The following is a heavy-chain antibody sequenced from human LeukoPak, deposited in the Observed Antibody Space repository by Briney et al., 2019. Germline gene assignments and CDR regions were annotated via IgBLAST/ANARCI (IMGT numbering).Heavy chain of an antibody. D-gene: IGHD2-2*01. Sequence: SETLSLTCTVSGGSISSYYWSWIRQPAGKGLEWIGRIYTSGSTNYNPSLKSRVTMSVDTSKNQFSLKLSSVTAADTAVYYCARDGDPYCSSTSCYHAFDIWGQGTMVTVSS. CDR1: GGSISSYY. CDR3: ARDGDPYCSSTSCYHAFDI. CDR2: IYTSGST. V-gene: IGHV4-4*07. J-gene: IGHJ3*02.